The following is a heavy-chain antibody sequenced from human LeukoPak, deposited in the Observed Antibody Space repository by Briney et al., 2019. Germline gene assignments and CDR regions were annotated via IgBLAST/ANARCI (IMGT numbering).Heavy chain of an antibody. D-gene: IGHD3-10*01. J-gene: IGHJ3*02. CDR3: ASYKGKGAFDI. CDR1: GGSISRGRYC. V-gene: IGHV4-61*02. Sequence: SQTLSLTCTVSGGSISRGRYCWSWLREPAGKGLEWVGRICTSGSTNYNPSLKTRDPISVDTSQNHFPLKLRSVTAAHTAVYYCASYKGKGAFDIWGQGTMVTVSS. CDR2: ICTSGST.